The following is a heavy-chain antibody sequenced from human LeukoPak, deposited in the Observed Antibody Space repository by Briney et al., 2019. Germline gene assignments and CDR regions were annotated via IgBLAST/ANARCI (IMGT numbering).Heavy chain of an antibody. Sequence: PGGSLRLSCAASGFSFSSYSMNWVRQAPGKGLEWVSYLDGRSGTIYYADSVKGRFTISRDSAKNTLYLQMNSLRAEDTAVYYCAKRRVGIVVVPAAVDAFDIWGQGTMVSVSS. CDR2: LDGRSGTI. D-gene: IGHD2-2*01. V-gene: IGHV3-48*01. J-gene: IGHJ3*02. CDR1: GFSFSSYS. CDR3: AKRRVGIVVVPAAVDAFDI.